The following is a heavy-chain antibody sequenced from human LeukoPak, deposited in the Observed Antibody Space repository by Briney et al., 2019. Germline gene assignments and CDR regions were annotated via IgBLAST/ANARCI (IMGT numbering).Heavy chain of an antibody. Sequence: GESLKISCKGSGYSFTSYWIGWVRQMPGKGLEWMGIIYPGDSGTRYSPSFQGQVTISADKSISTAYLQWSSLKASDTAMYYCARPAMDCSSTSCYLRHFDYWGQGTLVTVSS. D-gene: IGHD2-2*01. CDR3: ARPAMDCSSTSCYLRHFDY. V-gene: IGHV5-51*01. CDR1: GYSFTSYW. J-gene: IGHJ4*02. CDR2: IYPGDSGT.